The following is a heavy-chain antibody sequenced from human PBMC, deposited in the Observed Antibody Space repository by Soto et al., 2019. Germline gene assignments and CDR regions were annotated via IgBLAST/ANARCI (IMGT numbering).Heavy chain of an antibody. CDR1: GGSFSGYY. D-gene: IGHD3-10*01. Sequence: PSETLSLTCAVYGGSFSGYYWSWIRQPPGKGLEWIGEINHSGSTNYNPSLKSRVTISVDTSKNQFSLKLSSVTAADTAVYYCARGKAMVRGEYYNWFDPWGQGTLVTVSS. V-gene: IGHV4-34*01. J-gene: IGHJ5*02. CDR3: ARGKAMVRGEYYNWFDP. CDR2: INHSGST.